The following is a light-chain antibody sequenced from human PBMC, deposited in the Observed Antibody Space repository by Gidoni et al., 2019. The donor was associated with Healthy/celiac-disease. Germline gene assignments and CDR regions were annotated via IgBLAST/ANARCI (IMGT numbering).Light chain of an antibody. V-gene: IGKV3-20*01. CDR2: GAS. CDR1: QSISSSY. CDR3: QQYGSSLFLT. J-gene: IGKJ4*01. Sequence: EIVLTQSPGTLSLSPGERATRSCRASQSISSSYLAWYQQKPGQAPRLLIYGASSRATGIPDRFSGSGSGTDFTLTISRLEPEDFAVYYCQQYGSSLFLTFGGGTKVEIK.